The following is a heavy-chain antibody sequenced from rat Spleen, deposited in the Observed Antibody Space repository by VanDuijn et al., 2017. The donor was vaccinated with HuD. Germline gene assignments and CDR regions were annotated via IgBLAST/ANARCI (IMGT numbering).Heavy chain of an antibody. CDR2: ITNTGGST. CDR1: GLTFNNYW. CDR3: ARHPPVHAYWYFDF. Sequence: EVHLVESGGGLVQPGGSLRLSCVASGLTFNNYWMTWIRQAPGKGLEWVASITNTGGSTYYPDSVKGRFTISRDNTKSTLYLQMDSLRSEDTATYYCARHPPVHAYWYFDFWGPGTMVTVSS. J-gene: IGHJ1*01. V-gene: IGHV5-31*01. D-gene: IGHD3-8*01.